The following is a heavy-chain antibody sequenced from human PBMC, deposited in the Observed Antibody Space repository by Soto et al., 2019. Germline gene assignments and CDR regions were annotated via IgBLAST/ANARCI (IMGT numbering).Heavy chain of an antibody. V-gene: IGHV3-23*01. CDR1: GFTFNSHA. CDR2: INGRGDAT. CDR3: VKDYGDYEGFGD. Sequence: EVQLLESGGGLVQPGGSLRLSCAASGFTFNSHAMNWVRQSPGKGLEWVSLINGRGDATYYADSVKGRFTISRDNSKNTLYLRMNSLRDEDTAVYYCVKDYGDYEGFGDWGQGTLVSVSS. D-gene: IGHD4-17*01. J-gene: IGHJ4*02.